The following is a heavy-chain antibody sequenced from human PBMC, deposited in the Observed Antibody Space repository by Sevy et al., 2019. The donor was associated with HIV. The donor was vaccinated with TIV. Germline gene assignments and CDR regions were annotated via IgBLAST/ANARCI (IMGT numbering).Heavy chain of an antibody. CDR2: ISSSSSTI. J-gene: IGHJ6*02. Sequence: GGSLRLSCAASGFTFSSYSMNWVRQAPGKGLEWVSYISSSSSTIYYADSVKGRFTISRDNAKNSLYLQMNSLRAEDTAVYYCAREGGGNYGYYYGMDVWGQWTTVTVSS. D-gene: IGHD4-4*01. CDR3: AREGGGNYGYYYGMDV. CDR1: GFTFSSYS. V-gene: IGHV3-48*01.